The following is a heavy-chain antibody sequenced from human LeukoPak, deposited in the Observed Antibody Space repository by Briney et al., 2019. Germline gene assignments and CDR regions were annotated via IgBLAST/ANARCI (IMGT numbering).Heavy chain of an antibody. CDR3: VTDITMVRGGS. V-gene: IGHV3-66*02. CDR1: GFTVSNNY. CDR2: IYSGGNT. Sequence: GGSLRLSCAASGFTVSNNYMIWVRQAPGKGLEWVSIIYSGGNTYYADSVKGRFTISRDNSKNTLYLQMNSLRPEDTAIYYCVTDITMVRGGSWGQGTLVTVSS. D-gene: IGHD3-10*01. J-gene: IGHJ5*02.